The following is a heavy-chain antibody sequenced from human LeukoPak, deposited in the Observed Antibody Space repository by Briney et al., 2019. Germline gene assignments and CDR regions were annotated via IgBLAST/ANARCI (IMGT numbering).Heavy chain of an antibody. D-gene: IGHD4-17*01. Sequence: GGSLRLSCAASGFTFSSYSMNWVRQAPGKGLEWVSAISGSGGSTYYADSVKGRFTISRDNSKNTLYLQMNSLRAEDTAVYYCAKDDTVTTYPNYFDYWGQGTLVTVSS. CDR3: AKDDTVTTYPNYFDY. V-gene: IGHV3-23*01. CDR2: ISGSGGST. J-gene: IGHJ4*02. CDR1: GFTFSSYS.